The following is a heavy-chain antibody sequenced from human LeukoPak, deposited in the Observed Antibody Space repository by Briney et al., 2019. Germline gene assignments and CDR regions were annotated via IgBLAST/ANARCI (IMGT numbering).Heavy chain of an antibody. CDR2: INPNSGGT. CDR3: ARELGGEVVPATILFDY. CDR1: GYTFTGYY. D-gene: IGHD2-2*02. J-gene: IGHJ4*02. V-gene: IGHV1-2*02. Sequence: GASVKVSCKASGYTFTGYYMHWVRQAPGQGLEWMGWINPNSGGTNYAQKFQGRVTMTRDTSISTAYMELSRLRSDDTAVYYCARELGGEVVPATILFDYWGQGTLVTVFS.